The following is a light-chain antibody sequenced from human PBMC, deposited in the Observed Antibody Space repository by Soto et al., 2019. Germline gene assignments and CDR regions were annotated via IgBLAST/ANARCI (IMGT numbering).Light chain of an antibody. CDR2: WAS. V-gene: IGKV4-1*01. J-gene: IGKJ2*01. Sequence: DIVMTQSPDSLAVSLGERATINCKSSQSVLYSSNNKNYLAWYQQKPGQPPKLLIYWASTRESGVPDRFSGSGSVTDFTLTISSLQAEDGAVYYCQQYYSTLGTFGQGTKLEIK. CDR3: QQYYSTLGT. CDR1: QSVLYSSNNKNY.